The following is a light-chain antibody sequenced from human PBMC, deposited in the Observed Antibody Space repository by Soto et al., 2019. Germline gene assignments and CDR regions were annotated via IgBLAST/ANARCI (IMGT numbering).Light chain of an antibody. CDR2: GAS. CDR1: QSVSSN. V-gene: IGKV3-15*01. CDR3: QQYNNWPPIT. Sequence: EIVMTQSPATLSASPGERATLSCRASQSVSSNLAWYQQKPGQAPRLLIYGASTRATGIPARFRGSGSGTEFPPTSSGLQSEEFAGYYCQQYNNWPPITFGRGTKVDIK. J-gene: IGKJ3*01.